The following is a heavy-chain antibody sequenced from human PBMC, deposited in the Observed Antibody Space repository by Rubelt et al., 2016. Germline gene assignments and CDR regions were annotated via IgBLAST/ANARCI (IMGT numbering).Heavy chain of an antibody. D-gene: IGHD2/OR15-2a*01. V-gene: IGHV3-33*01. CDR1: GFSFRDYA. J-gene: IGHJ4*02. Sequence: QVQLVESGGGVVQPGRSLRLSCAASGFSFRDYAMHWVRQAPGKGLEWVAAIRYEGTYYAESVKGRFTISRDNSENTLSLQMNSLRGEDTAVDYCARDIYAGYRDYWGQGTLVTVSA. CDR2: IRYEGT. CDR3: ARDIYAGYRDY.